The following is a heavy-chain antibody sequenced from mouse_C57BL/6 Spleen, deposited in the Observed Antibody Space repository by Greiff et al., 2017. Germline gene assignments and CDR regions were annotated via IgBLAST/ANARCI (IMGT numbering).Heavy chain of an antibody. CDR3: ARRHYGSSSWYFDV. Sequence: QVQLQQPGAELVRPGSSVKLSCKASGYTFTSYWMDWVKQRPGKGLEWIGNIYPSDSETHYNQKFKDKATLTVDKSSSTAYMQLSSLTSEDSAVYYCARRHYGSSSWYFDVWGTGTTVTVSS. CDR1: GYTFTSYW. D-gene: IGHD1-1*01. CDR2: IYPSDSET. V-gene: IGHV1-61*01. J-gene: IGHJ1*03.